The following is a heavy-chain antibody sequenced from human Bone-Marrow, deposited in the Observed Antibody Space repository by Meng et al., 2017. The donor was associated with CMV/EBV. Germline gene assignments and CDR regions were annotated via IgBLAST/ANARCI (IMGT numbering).Heavy chain of an antibody. CDR3: ARGFRLLPVH. D-gene: IGHD2-15*01. V-gene: IGHV4-34*01. J-gene: IGHJ4*02. CDR1: SGSFSGYY. CDR2: VNDSGST. Sequence: SGTLSLTCAVYSGSFSGYYWSWIRQPPGEGLEWIGDVNDSGSTNYNPSLKSRVTISVDTSKNQFALKVNSVTAADTARYYCARGFRLLPVHWGQGMLVTVSS.